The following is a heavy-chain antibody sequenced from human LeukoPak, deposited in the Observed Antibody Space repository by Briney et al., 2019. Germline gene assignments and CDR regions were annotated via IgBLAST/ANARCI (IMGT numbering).Heavy chain of an antibody. CDR2: IYSESRSV. CDR3: ARAGWDLLPPYYYYGLDV. CDR1: GFTFSDYW. V-gene: IGHV3-74*01. D-gene: IGHD2-15*01. J-gene: IGHJ6*02. Sequence: GGSLRLSCVASGFTFSDYWMHWVRQAPGKGLVWLSRIYSESRSVSYADSVKGRITISRDNAKNTLYLQMSSLREEDTAVYFCARAGWDLLPPYYYYGLDVWGQGTTVTVFS.